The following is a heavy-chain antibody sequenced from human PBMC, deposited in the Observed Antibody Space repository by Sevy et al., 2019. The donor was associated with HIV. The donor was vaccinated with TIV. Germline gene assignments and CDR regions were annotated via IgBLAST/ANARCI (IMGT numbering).Heavy chain of an antibody. V-gene: IGHV3-48*03. D-gene: IGHD3-22*01. CDR1: GFTFSSYE. Sequence: GGSLRLSCAASGFTFSSYEMNWDRQAPGKGLEWVSYISSSGSTIYYADSVKGRFTISRDNAKNSLYLQMNSLRAEDTAVYYCARDPHTYYYDSSGYDYWGQGTLVTVSS. CDR3: ARDPHTYYYDSSGYDY. J-gene: IGHJ4*02. CDR2: ISSSGSTI.